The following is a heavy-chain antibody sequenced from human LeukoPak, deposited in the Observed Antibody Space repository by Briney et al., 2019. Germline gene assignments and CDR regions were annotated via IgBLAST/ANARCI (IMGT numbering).Heavy chain of an antibody. D-gene: IGHD3-3*01. CDR2: INPDSGGT. V-gene: IGHV1-2*02. J-gene: IGHJ5*01. CDR1: GYTFTGYY. CDR3: ARGYRTGDMTIFAS. Sequence: ASVKVSCKASGYTFTGYYMQWVRQAPGQGLEWMGWINPDSGGTNYAQKFQGRVTMTRDTSISTAYMEPSRLTSDDTAVYYCARGYRTGDMTIFASWGQGTQVTVSS.